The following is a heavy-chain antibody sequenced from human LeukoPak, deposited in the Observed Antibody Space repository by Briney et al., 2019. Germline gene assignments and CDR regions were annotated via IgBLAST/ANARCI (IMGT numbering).Heavy chain of an antibody. D-gene: IGHD5-24*01. CDR2: IVPSSGST. CDR1: GYTFTGYY. J-gene: IGHJ4*02. CDR3: ARDYRIDGYNRGVDH. V-gene: IGHV1-46*01. Sequence: ASVKVSCKASGYTFTGYYIHWVRQAPGQGLEWMGMIVPSSGSTSYAQKFLGRVTMTRDTSTTTVYMELSGLRSDDTAVYYCARDYRIDGYNRGVDHWGQGTPVTVSS.